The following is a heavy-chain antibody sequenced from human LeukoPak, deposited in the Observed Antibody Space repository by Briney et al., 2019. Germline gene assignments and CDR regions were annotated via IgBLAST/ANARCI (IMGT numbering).Heavy chain of an antibody. CDR1: GFRFTVYD. CDR3: ARSRAAAGPEAFDI. D-gene: IGHD6-13*01. V-gene: IGHV3-13*04. Sequence: GVSLRLSCAASGFRFTVYDMHWVRQVTGKGLECVSGIGSAGDTYYSDSVKGRFSVSRDNAKNSLYLQMNSLRAEDKALYYCARSRAAAGPEAFDIWGQGTMVTVSS. J-gene: IGHJ3*02. CDR2: IGSAGDT.